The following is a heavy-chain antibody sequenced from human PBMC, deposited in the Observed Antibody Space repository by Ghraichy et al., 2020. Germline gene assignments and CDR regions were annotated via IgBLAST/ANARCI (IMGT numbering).Heavy chain of an antibody. CDR3: AREYYDSSGYYSY. V-gene: IGHV1-2*04. D-gene: IGHD3-22*01. CDR2: INPNSGGT. CDR1: GYTFTGYY. J-gene: IGHJ4*02. Sequence: ASVKVSCKASGYTFTGYYMHWVRQAPGQGLEWMGWINPNSGGTNYAQKFQGWVTMTRDTSISTAYMELSRLRSDDTAVYYCAREYYDSSGYYSYWGQGTLVTVSS.